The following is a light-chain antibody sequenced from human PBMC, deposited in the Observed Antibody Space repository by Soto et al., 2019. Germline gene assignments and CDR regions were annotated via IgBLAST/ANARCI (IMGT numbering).Light chain of an antibody. CDR3: NSYTTSNTFV. CDR2: EVI. CDR1: SSDIGAHNF. J-gene: IGLJ1*01. V-gene: IGLV2-14*03. Sequence: QSVLTQPASVSGSAGQAITVSCSGTSSDIGAHNFVSWYQQHPGKAPKLIIYEVINRPSGVSDRFSGSKSGNTASLTTSGLQSEDEADYYCNSYTTSNTFVFGSGTKVTVL.